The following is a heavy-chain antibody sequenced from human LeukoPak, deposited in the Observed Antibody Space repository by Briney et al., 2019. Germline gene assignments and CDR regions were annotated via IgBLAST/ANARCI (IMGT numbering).Heavy chain of an antibody. CDR2: IYSDGSNT. V-gene: IGHV3-74*01. Sequence: GGSLRLSCAAYRFTTTLYTLRWLRQAPGKGLEWVSRIYSDGSNTVYAEPVKGRFTISRDNAKNTLFLQMNSLRAEDTAVYYCGRGASWQGNVCEIWGQGTMVTVSS. CDR1: RFTTTLYT. D-gene: IGHD3-10*01. J-gene: IGHJ3*02. CDR3: GRGASWQGNVCEI.